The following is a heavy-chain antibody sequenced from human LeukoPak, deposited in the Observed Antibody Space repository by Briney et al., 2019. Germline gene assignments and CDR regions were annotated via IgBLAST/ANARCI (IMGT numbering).Heavy chain of an antibody. CDR1: GFTLRSYG. D-gene: IGHD3-10*01. CDR3: AKADGSGSYFDH. V-gene: IGHV3-30*18. Sequence: GGSLRLCCAASGFTLRSYGMHWVRQAQGKGLEWVAVVSYRGTDKYYADSVKGRFTISRDNSKNTLYLQMNSLRTEDTAMYYCAKADGSGSYFDHWGQGTLVPVSS. J-gene: IGHJ4*02. CDR2: VSYRGTDK.